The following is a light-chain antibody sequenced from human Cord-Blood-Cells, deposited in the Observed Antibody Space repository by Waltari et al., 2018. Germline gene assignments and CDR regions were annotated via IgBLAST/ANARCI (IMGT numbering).Light chain of an antibody. CDR3: QSYDSSLSDVV. V-gene: IGLV1-40*01. CDR1: SCNIGAGHD. Sequence: QSVLTQPPSVSGAPGQRVTISCPGSSCNIGAGHDVHWYQQLPGTAPKPRIYGNSNRPSGVPDRLSGSKSGTSASLAITGLQAEDEADYYCQSYDSSLSDVVFGGGTKLTVL. CDR2: GNS. J-gene: IGLJ2*01.